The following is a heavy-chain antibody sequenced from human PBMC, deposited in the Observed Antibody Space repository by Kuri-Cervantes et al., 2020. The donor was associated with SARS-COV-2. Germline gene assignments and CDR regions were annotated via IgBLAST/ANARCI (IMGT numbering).Heavy chain of an antibody. V-gene: IGHV3-30*03. CDR2: ISYDGNNK. CDR1: GFTFTSHA. Sequence: GESLKISCAVSGFTFTSHAMHWVRQAPGSGLEWVALISYDGNNKFYADSVKGRFTISRDNSKNMLYLQMNSLRAEDTAVYYCAREKLGIGAFDIWGQGTMVTVSS. J-gene: IGHJ3*02. D-gene: IGHD7-27*01. CDR3: AREKLGIGAFDI.